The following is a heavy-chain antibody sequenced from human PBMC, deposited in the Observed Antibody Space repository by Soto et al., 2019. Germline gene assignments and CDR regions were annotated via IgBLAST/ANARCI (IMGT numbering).Heavy chain of an antibody. J-gene: IGHJ4*02. CDR2: ISSSRSTI. Sequence: EVQLVESGGGLVQPGGSLRLSCAASGFIFSSYSMNWVRQAPGKGLEWLSYISSSRSTIYYADSVRGRFTISRDNAKISLYLQMNSLTDEDTAVYYCARSSSLYYWGQGTLVTVSS. D-gene: IGHD6-6*01. CDR1: GFIFSSYS. CDR3: ARSSSLYY. V-gene: IGHV3-48*02.